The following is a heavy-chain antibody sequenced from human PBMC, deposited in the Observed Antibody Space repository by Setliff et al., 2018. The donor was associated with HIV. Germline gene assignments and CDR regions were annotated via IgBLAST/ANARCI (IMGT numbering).Heavy chain of an antibody. Sequence: GASVKVSCKASGYTFTDYYIHWVRQAPGQGLEWMGRINPNNGGTNSAQKFQGRVTMTRDTSISTAYMEMSRLRSDDTAVYYCARDGYYDSSGYSAFDIWGQGTMVTVSS. CDR3: ARDGYYDSSGYSAFDI. CDR1: GYTFTDYY. D-gene: IGHD3-22*01. CDR2: INPNNGGT. V-gene: IGHV1-2*06. J-gene: IGHJ3*02.